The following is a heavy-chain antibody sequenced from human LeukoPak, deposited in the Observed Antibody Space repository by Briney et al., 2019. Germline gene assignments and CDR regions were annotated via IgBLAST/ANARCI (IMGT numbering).Heavy chain of an antibody. V-gene: IGHV3-30*01. J-gene: IGHJ6*03. CDR1: GFTFSSYA. Sequence: GGSLRLSCAASGFTFSSYAMHWVRQAPGKGLEWVAVISYDGSNKYYADSVKGRFTISRDNSKNTLYLQMNSLRAEDTAVYYCARGRGRQTERFLEWLSTNPYYMDVWGKGTTVTVSS. CDR2: ISYDGSNK. CDR3: ARGRGRQTERFLEWLSTNPYYMDV. D-gene: IGHD3-3*01.